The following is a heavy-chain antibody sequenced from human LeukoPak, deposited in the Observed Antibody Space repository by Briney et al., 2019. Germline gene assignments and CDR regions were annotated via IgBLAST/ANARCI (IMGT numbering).Heavy chain of an antibody. Sequence: GASVKVSCKASGYTFTSYDINWVRQATGQGLEWMGWMNPNSGNTGYAQKFQGRVTMTRNTSISTAYMELSSLRSEDTAVYYCARGSCSWIPYYYYMDVWGKGTTVTVSS. D-gene: IGHD6-13*01. CDR2: MNPNSGNT. J-gene: IGHJ6*03. CDR3: ARGSCSWIPYYYYMDV. V-gene: IGHV1-8*01. CDR1: GYTFTSYD.